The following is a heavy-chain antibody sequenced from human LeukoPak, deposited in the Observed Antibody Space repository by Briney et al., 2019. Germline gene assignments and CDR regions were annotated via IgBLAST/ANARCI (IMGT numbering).Heavy chain of an antibody. CDR2: IDWDDDK. V-gene: IGHV2-70*04. Sequence: ESGPALVKPTQTLTLTCTLSGFSLSTSGMRVSWIRQPPGKALEWLARIDWDDDKFYSTSLKNRLTISKDTSKNQVVLTMTNMDPVDTATYYCARMGATAAFHYWGQGTLVTVSS. D-gene: IGHD2-21*02. CDR1: GFSLSTSGMR. CDR3: ARMGATAAFHY. J-gene: IGHJ4*02.